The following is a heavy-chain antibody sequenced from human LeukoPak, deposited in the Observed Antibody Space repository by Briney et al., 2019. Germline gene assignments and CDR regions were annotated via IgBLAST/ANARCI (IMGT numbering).Heavy chain of an antibody. CDR3: ARDLVVAATYYYMDV. Sequence: SETLCLTCPVSGASISSGSYYWSWIRQPAGKGLEWIGRIYTSGSTNYNPSLKSRVTISVDTSKNQFSLKLSSVTDADTAVYYCARDLVVAATYYYMDVWGKGTTVTVSS. CDR2: IYTSGST. J-gene: IGHJ6*03. CDR1: GASISSGSYY. D-gene: IGHD2-15*01. V-gene: IGHV4-61*02.